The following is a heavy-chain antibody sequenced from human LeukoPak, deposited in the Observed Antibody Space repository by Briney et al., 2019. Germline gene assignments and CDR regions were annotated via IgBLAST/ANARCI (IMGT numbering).Heavy chain of an antibody. V-gene: IGHV3-30*02. Sequence: GGSLRLSCAASGFTFSTYGIHWVRQAPGKGLEWVAFIGYDGSNKYYADSVKGRFTISRDNSKNTLYLQMNGLRVEDTSVYYCAIIENWFDPRGQGTLVTVSS. CDR2: IGYDGSNK. CDR3: AIIENWFDP. CDR1: GFTFSTYG. J-gene: IGHJ5*02.